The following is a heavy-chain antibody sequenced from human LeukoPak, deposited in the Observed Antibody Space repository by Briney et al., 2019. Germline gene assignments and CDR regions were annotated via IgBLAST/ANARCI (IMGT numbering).Heavy chain of an antibody. D-gene: IGHD1-1*01. CDR3: AKGQETESRLDS. Sequence: GGSLRLSCAASGFTFSNYGMDWVRQAPGKGLEWVSGITGSGGTTYYADSVKGRFTISSDKSKNILFLQMNSLRAEDTALYYCAKGQETESRLDSWGQGTLVTVSS. J-gene: IGHJ4*02. CDR2: ITGSGGTT. V-gene: IGHV3-23*01. CDR1: GFTFSNYG.